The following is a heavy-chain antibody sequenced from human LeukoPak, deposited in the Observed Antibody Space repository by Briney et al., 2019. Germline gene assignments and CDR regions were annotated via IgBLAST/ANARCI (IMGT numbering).Heavy chain of an antibody. Sequence: GASVKVSCKASGYTFTGYYMHWVRQAPGQGLEWMGRINPNSGGTNYAQKFQGRVTMTRDTSISTAYMELSRLRSDDTAVYYCARAPPLATVPPDFDYGGQGTRVTAPS. CDR3: ARAPPLATVPPDFDY. CDR2: INPNSGGT. J-gene: IGHJ4*02. CDR1: GYTFTGYY. V-gene: IGHV1-2*06. D-gene: IGHD4-17*01.